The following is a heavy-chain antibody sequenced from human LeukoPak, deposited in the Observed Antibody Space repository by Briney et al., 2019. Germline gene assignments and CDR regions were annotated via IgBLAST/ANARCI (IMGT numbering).Heavy chain of an antibody. Sequence: SQTLSLTCTVSGGSISSGGYYWSWIRQHPGKGLEWIGYIYYSGSTYYNPSLKSRVTISVDTSKNQFSLKLSSVTAADTAVYYCARARAYYYDSSGSIDYWGQGTLVTVSS. CDR1: GGSISSGGYY. CDR2: IYYSGST. J-gene: IGHJ4*02. D-gene: IGHD3-22*01. CDR3: ARARAYYYDSSGSIDY. V-gene: IGHV4-31*03.